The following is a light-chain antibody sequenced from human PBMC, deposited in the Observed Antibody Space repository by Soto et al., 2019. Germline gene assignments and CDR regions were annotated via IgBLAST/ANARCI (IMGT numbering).Light chain of an antibody. J-gene: IGLJ1*01. Sequence: ALTQPQSVYATPGQKVTISCSESSSNIGKIYESWYQQLPGTAPKLLIYDNNKRPSGIPDRFSGSKSGTSATLGITGLQTGDEADYYCGTWDSSLSASYVFGTGTKVTVL. V-gene: IGLV1-51*01. CDR3: GTWDSSLSASYV. CDR1: SSNIGKIY. CDR2: DNN.